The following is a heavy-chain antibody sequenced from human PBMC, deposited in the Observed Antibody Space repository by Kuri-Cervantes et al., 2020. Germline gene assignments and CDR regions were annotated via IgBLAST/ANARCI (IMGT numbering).Heavy chain of an antibody. J-gene: IGHJ4*02. Sequence: GGSLRLSCAASGFTFSGYWMSWVRQAPGKGLEWVADIKQDGSEKYYVDSVKGRFTISRDNAKNSLYLQMNSLRAEDTAVYYCARARVMYYYDSSGRIDYWGQGTLVTVSS. D-gene: IGHD3-22*01. CDR3: ARARVMYYYDSSGRIDY. V-gene: IGHV3-7*04. CDR1: GFTFSGYW. CDR2: IKQDGSEK.